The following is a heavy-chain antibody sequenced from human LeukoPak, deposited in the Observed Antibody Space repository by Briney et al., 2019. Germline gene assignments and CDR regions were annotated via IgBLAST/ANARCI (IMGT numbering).Heavy chain of an antibody. CDR3: ARGRSYRRYCSGGSCYADRFLFDY. D-gene: IGHD2-15*01. J-gene: IGHJ4*02. CDR2: INHSGST. V-gene: IGHV4-4*01. CDR1: GGSISSRNW. Sequence: PSETLSLTCAVSGGSISSRNWWTWVRQAPGKGLEWIGEINHSGSTNYNPSLKSRVTISVDTSKNQFSLKLSSVTAADTAVYCCARGRSYRRYCSGGSCYADRFLFDYWGQGTLVTVSS.